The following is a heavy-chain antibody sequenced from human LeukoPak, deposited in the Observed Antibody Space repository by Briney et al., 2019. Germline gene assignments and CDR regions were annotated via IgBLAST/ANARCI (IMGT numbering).Heavy chain of an antibody. D-gene: IGHD2-15*01. CDR1: GYTFTSYG. J-gene: IGHJ5*02. CDR2: ISAYNGNT. Sequence: ASVKVSCKASGYTFTSYGISWVRQAPGQGLEWMGWISAYNGNTNYAQKLQGRVTMTTDTSTSTAYMELRSLRSDGTAVYYCARVVVVAATQRWFDPWGQGTLVTVSS. V-gene: IGHV1-18*01. CDR3: ARVVVVAATQRWFDP.